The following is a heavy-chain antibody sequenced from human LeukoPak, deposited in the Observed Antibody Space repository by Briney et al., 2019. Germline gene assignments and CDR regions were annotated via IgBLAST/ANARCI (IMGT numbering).Heavy chain of an antibody. CDR2: IYYSGST. J-gene: IGHJ4*02. V-gene: IGHV4-39*01. Sequence: PSETLSLTCTVSGGSISSSSYYWGWIRQPPGKGLEWIGSIYYSGSTYYNPSLKSRVTISVDTSKNQFSLKLSSVTAADTAVYYCARTRYNWNYVGTSGGAFGYWGQGTLVTVSS. CDR1: GGSISSSSYY. CDR3: ARTRYNWNYVGTSGGAFGY. D-gene: IGHD1-7*01.